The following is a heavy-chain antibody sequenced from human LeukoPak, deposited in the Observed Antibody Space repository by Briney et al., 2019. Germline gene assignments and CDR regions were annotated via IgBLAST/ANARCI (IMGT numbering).Heavy chain of an antibody. CDR2: ISSSSSYI. CDR3: AREATIPYYYDSSGYYYFFDY. D-gene: IGHD3-22*01. Sequence: GGSLRLSCAASGFTFSSYSMNWVRQAPGKGLEWVSSISSSSSYIHYADSVKGRFTISRDNAKNSLYLQMNSLRAEDTAVYYCAREATIPYYYDSSGYYYFFDYWGQGTLVTVSS. V-gene: IGHV3-21*01. CDR1: GFTFSSYS. J-gene: IGHJ4*02.